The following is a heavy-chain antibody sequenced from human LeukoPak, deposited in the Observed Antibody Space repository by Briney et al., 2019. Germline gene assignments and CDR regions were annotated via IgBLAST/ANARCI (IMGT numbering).Heavy chain of an antibody. V-gene: IGHV3-11*01. J-gene: IGHJ5*02. CDR2: ISSSGSTI. D-gene: IGHD3-3*01. CDR1: GFTFSDYY. CDR3: ARDEVTIFDRSDP. Sequence: GGSLRLSCAASGFTFSDYYMSWIRQAPGKGLEWVSYISSSGSTIYYADSVKGRFTISRDNAKNSLYLQMNSLRAEDTAVYYCARDEVTIFDRSDPWGQGTLVTVSS.